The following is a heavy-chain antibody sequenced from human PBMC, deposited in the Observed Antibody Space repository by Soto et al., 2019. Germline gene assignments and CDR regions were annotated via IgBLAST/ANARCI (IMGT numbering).Heavy chain of an antibody. CDR3: ARVPGP. CDR1: GGSISSGGYS. V-gene: IGHV4-30-2*01. D-gene: IGHD7-27*01. Sequence: QLPLQESGSGLVKPSQTLSLTCAVSGGSISSGGYSWSWIRQPPGKGLEWIGYIYHSGSTYYNPALKSRVTISGDRSKNQFTLKLSSVTAADTAVYYCARVPGPWGQGTLVTVSS. CDR2: IYHSGST. J-gene: IGHJ5*02.